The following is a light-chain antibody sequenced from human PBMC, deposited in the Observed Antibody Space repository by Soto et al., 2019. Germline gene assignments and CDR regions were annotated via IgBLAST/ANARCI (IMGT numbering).Light chain of an antibody. J-gene: IGKJ2*01. V-gene: IGKV3-15*01. Sequence: EIVMTQSPATLSVSPGERATLSCRASQSVSSNLAWYQQKPGQAPRLLIYGASTRATGIPARFSGSGSGTEFTLTSSSLQSEDFAGYYCQQYNNWPSMYTFGQGTKLEIK. CDR2: GAS. CDR1: QSVSSN. CDR3: QQYNNWPSMYT.